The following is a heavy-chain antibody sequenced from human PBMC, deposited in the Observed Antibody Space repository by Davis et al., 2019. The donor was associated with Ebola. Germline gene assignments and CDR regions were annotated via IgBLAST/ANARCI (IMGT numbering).Heavy chain of an antibody. Sequence: ASVKVSCKASGGTFSSYAISWVRQAPGQGLEWMGIINPSGGSTSYAQKFQGRVTMTRDTSTSTVYMELSSLRSEDTAVYYCAYSITMIVVPDYWGQGTLVTVSS. V-gene: IGHV1-46*03. CDR1: GGTFSSYA. J-gene: IGHJ4*02. CDR2: INPSGGST. D-gene: IGHD3-22*01. CDR3: AYSITMIVVPDY.